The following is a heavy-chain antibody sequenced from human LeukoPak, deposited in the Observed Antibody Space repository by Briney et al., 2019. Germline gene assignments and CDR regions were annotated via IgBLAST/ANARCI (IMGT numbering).Heavy chain of an antibody. CDR2: ISSTGSSI. J-gene: IGHJ6*02. CDR3: ARDVYGGNYFYYGMDV. CDR1: GFTFSDYY. V-gene: IGHV3-11*01. D-gene: IGHD4-23*01. Sequence: GGSPRLSCAASGFTFSDYYMSWIRQAPGKGLEWVSYISSTGSSIYYADSMKGRFTISRDNAKNSLYLQMNSLRAEDTAVYYCARDVYGGNYFYYGMDVWGQGTTVTVSS.